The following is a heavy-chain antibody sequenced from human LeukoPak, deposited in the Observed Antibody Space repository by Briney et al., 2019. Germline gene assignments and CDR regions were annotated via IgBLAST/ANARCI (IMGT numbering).Heavy chain of an antibody. J-gene: IGHJ4*02. V-gene: IGHV1-58*02. D-gene: IGHD6-19*01. CDR2: IAVGSGNT. CDR1: GFTFNSSA. Sequence: TSVRVSCKASGFTFNSSAMQWERQARRQRPEWIGWIAVGSGNTNYAQKSQERVTITRDMSTKTAHLELSGLRSEDTAVYYCAADLIAVTGSWYWGQGTLVTVSS. CDR3: AADLIAVTGSWY.